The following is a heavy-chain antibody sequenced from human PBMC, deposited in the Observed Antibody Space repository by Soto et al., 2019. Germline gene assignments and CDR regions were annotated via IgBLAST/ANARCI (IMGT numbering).Heavy chain of an antibody. D-gene: IGHD4-17*01. Sequence: GGSLRLSCAASGFTFSSYDMHWVRQATGKGLEWVSAIGTAGDTYYPGSVKGRFTISRENAKNSLYLQMNSLRAEDTAVYYCARASDDYGDAILDYWGQGTLVTVSS. CDR2: IGTAGDT. J-gene: IGHJ4*02. CDR3: ARASDDYGDAILDY. V-gene: IGHV3-13*01. CDR1: GFTFSSYD.